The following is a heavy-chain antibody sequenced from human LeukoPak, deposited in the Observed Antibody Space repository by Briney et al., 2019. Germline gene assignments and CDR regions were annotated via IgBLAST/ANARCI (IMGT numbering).Heavy chain of an antibody. CDR2: INPNSGGT. CDR3: ARDRVYDILTGYYYYYYYMDV. J-gene: IGHJ6*03. V-gene: IGHV1-2*06. D-gene: IGHD3-9*01. Sequence: ASVKVSCKASGYTFTGYYMHWVRQAPGQGLEWMGRINPNSGGTNYAQKFQGRVTVTRDTSISTAYMELSRLRSDDTAVYYCARDRVYDILTGYYYYYYYMDVWGKGTTVTVSS. CDR1: GYTFTGYY.